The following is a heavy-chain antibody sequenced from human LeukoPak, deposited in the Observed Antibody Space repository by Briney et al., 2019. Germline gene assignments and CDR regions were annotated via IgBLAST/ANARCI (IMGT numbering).Heavy chain of an antibody. CDR1: GFTFSSYE. V-gene: IGHV3-48*03. CDR2: ISSSGSTI. Sequence: AGGSLRLSCAASGFTFSSYEMNWVRQAPGKGLEWVSYISSSGSTIYYADSVKGRFTISRDNAKNSLYLQMNSLRAKDTAVYYCARVHSGYDFFDYWGQGTLVTVSS. CDR3: ARVHSGYDFFDY. D-gene: IGHD5-12*01. J-gene: IGHJ4*02.